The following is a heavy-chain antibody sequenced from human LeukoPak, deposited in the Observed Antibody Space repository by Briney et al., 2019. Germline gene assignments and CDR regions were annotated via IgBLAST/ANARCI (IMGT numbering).Heavy chain of an antibody. J-gene: IGHJ4*02. CDR2: IYYSGST. CDR3: ARIPLGPDGYNSR. Sequence: ASQTLSLTCTVSGGSISSDYFYWSWIRQHPGKGLEWIGYIYYSGSTYYNPSLKSRVTISVDTSKNQFSLKLSSVTAADTAVYYCARIPLGPDGYNSRWGQGTLDTVSS. CDR1: GGSISSDYFY. V-gene: IGHV4-31*03. D-gene: IGHD5-24*01.